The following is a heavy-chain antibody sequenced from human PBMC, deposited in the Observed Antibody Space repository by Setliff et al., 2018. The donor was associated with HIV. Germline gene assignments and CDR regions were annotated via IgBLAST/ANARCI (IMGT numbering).Heavy chain of an antibody. CDR3: ARDGVVVVAASNYYFDY. CDR2: INPNNGGT. CDR1: GYTFTGYY. Sequence: GASVKVSCKASGYTFTGYYMHWVRQAPGQGLEWMGWINPNNGGTNYAQKFQGRVTMTRDTSTNTVYMELSSLRSEDTAVYYCARDGVVVVAASNYYFDYWGQGTLVTVSS. D-gene: IGHD2-15*01. V-gene: IGHV1-2*02. J-gene: IGHJ4*02.